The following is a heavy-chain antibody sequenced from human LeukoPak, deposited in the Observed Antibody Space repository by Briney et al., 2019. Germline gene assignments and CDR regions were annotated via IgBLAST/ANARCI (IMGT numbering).Heavy chain of an antibody. V-gene: IGHV3-30-3*01. J-gene: IGHJ4*02. CDR3: ARDLSSSSWQYYFDY. D-gene: IGHD6-13*01. CDR2: ISYDGSNK. CDR1: GFTFSSYA. Sequence: GGSLRLSCAASGFTFSSYAMHWVRQAPGKGLEWVAVISYDGSNKYYADSVKGRFTISRDNSKNTLYLQMNSLRAEDTAVYYCARDLSSSSWQYYFDYWGQGTLVTVSS.